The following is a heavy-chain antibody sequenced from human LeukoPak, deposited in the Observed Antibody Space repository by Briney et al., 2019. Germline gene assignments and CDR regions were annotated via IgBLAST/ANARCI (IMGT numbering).Heavy chain of an antibody. CDR3: AKDGATVVTYWYFDL. D-gene: IGHD4-23*01. V-gene: IGHV3-30*02. CDR1: GFTFSNNG. Sequence: GGSLRLSCSASGFTFSNNGMHWVRQAPGKGLEWVAFIRYDGSNKYYADSVKGRFTISRDNSKNTLYLQMNSLRAEDTAVYYCAKDGATVVTYWYFDLWGRGTLVTVSS. CDR2: IRYDGSNK. J-gene: IGHJ2*01.